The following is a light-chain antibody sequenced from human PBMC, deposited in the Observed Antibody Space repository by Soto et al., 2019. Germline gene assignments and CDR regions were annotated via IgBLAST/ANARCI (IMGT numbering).Light chain of an antibody. CDR3: QQQYTYCAWT. CDR2: KAS. J-gene: IGKJ1*01. Sequence: DIQMTQSPSTLSASVGDRVTITCRASQSISSWLAWYQQKPGKAPKLLIYKASSLESGVPSRFSGSGSGTEFTITISSLQHDDFSTYYCQQQYTYCAWTFGQGTKVEIK. V-gene: IGKV1-5*03. CDR1: QSISSW.